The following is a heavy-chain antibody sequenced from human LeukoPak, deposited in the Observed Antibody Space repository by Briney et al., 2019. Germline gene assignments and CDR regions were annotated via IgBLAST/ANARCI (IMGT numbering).Heavy chain of an antibody. CDR3: ARVGKERNYDYVWGSYRLPYYFDY. CDR2: INHSGST. Sequence: SETLSLTCAVYGGSFSGYYWSWIRQPPGKGLEWIGEINHSGSTNYNPSLKSRVTISVDTSKNQFSLKLSSVTAADTAVYYCARVGKERNYDYVWGSYRLPYYFDYWGQGTLVTASS. J-gene: IGHJ4*02. CDR1: GGSFSGYY. D-gene: IGHD3-16*02. V-gene: IGHV4-34*01.